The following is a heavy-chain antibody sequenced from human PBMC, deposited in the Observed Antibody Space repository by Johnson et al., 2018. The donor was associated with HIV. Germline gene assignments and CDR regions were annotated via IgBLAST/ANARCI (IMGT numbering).Heavy chain of an antibody. CDR1: GFTFSSYG. CDR3: ATSYATGAFDI. J-gene: IGHJ3*02. V-gene: IGHV3-30*03. Sequence: QVQLVESGGGLIQPGGSLRLSCAASGFTFSSYGIHWVRQAPGKGLEWVAVISYDGSNKDYADSVKGRFTISRDNSKNTLYLQMNSLRAEDTAVYYCATSYATGAFDIWGQGTMVTVSS. D-gene: IGHD3-16*01. CDR2: ISYDGSNK.